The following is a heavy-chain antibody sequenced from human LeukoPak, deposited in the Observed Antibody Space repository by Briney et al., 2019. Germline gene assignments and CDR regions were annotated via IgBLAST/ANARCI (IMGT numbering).Heavy chain of an antibody. D-gene: IGHD3-10*01. CDR3: ARDHVGYYYGSGSYAYNWFDP. CDR2: INPKSGGT. V-gene: IGHV1-2*02. CDR1: GYTFTGYY. J-gene: IGHJ5*02. Sequence: ASVKVSCKASGYTFTGYYMHWVRQAPGQGLEWMGWINPKSGGTNYAQKLQGRVTMTTDTSTSTAYMELRSLRSDDTAVYYCARDHVGYYYGSGSYAYNWFDPWGQGTLVTVSS.